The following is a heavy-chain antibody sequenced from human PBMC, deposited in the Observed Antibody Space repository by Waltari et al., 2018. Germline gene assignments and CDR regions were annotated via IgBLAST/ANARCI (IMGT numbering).Heavy chain of an antibody. V-gene: IGHV3-53*01. CDR3: LGARDY. J-gene: IGHJ4*02. CDR2: IYSDGST. CDR1: GFSVSSNF. Sequence: EVQLVESGGGLIQPGGSLRLSCAASGFSVSSNFMSWVRRAPGRGLEWVSVIYSDGSTYYADSVQGRFTISRDNPKNTLYLQMHSLRAEDTAVYYCLGARDYWGQGTLVTVSS.